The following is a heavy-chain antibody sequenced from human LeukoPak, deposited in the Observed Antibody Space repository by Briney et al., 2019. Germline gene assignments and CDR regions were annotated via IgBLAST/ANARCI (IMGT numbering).Heavy chain of an antibody. Sequence: ASVKVSCKASGYTFTSYDINWVRQATGQGLEWMGWMNPNSGNTGYAQKFQGRVTITRNTSISTAYMELSSLRSEDTAVYYCARGRWYEYGDYHYYYYYYMDVWGKGTMDTVSS. D-gene: IGHD4-17*01. CDR1: GYTFTSYD. CDR2: MNPNSGNT. CDR3: ARGRWYEYGDYHYYYYYYMDV. J-gene: IGHJ6*03. V-gene: IGHV1-8*03.